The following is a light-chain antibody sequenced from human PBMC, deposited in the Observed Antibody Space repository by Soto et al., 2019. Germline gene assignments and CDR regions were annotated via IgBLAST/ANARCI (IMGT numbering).Light chain of an antibody. CDR2: GNS. CDR1: SSNIGAGYD. J-gene: IGLJ2*01. Sequence: QSVLTQPPSVSGAPGQRVTISCTGSSSNIGAGYDVHWYQQLPGTAPKLLIYGNSNRPSGVPDRFSGSKSGTSASLAITGRQAGDEADYYCQSYDSSLSGAVFGGGTKLTVL. CDR3: QSYDSSLSGAV. V-gene: IGLV1-40*01.